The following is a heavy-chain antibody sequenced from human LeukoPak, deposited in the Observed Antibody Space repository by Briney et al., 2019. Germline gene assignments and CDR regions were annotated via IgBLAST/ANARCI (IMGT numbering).Heavy chain of an antibody. D-gene: IGHD3-22*01. CDR2: VDPEDGET. CDR3: ARVASGYYSYYFDY. Sequence: GASVKVSCKASGYTFTDYYMHWVQQAPGKGLEWMGRVDPEDGETIYAEKFQGRVTITADTSTDTAYMELSSLRSEDTAVYYCARVASGYYSYYFDYWGQGTLVTVSS. V-gene: IGHV1-69-2*01. CDR1: GYTFTDYY. J-gene: IGHJ4*02.